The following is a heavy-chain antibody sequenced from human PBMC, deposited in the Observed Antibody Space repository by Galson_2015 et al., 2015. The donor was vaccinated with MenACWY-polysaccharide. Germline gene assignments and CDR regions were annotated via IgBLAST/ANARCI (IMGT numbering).Heavy chain of an antibody. Sequence: SVKVSCKASGYIFSNYYIHWLRQAPGQGPEWMGWINPSSRDTNYAQKFQGRVTMTRDTSITTAYMELSRLTFDDTAVYYCARDHCYDSSGCAEFWGQGTLVTVSS. V-gene: IGHV1-2*02. CDR1: GYIFSNYY. J-gene: IGHJ4*02. D-gene: IGHD3-22*01. CDR2: INPSSRDT. CDR3: ARDHCYDSSGCAEF.